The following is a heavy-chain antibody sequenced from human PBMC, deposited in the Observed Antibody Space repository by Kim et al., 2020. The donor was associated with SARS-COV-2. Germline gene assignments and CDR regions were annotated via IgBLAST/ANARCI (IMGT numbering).Heavy chain of an antibody. D-gene: IGHD3-22*01. Sequence: GGSLRLSCAASGFTFSSYAMHWVRQAPGKGLEWVAVISYDGSNKYYADSVKGRFTISRDNSKNTLYLQMNSLRAEDTAVYYCARDGGYDSSDYYFDYWG. CDR1: GFTFSSYA. CDR3: ARDGGYDSSDYYFDY. V-gene: IGHV3-30*04. J-gene: IGHJ4*01. CDR2: ISYDGSNK.